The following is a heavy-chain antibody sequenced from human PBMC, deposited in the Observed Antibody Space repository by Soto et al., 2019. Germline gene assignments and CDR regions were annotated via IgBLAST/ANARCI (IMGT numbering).Heavy chain of an antibody. CDR1: GYTFTGYY. J-gene: IGHJ6*02. CDR2: INPNGGGT. Sequence: ASVKVSCKASGYTFTGYYMHWVRQAPGQGLEWMGWINPNGGGTNYAQKFQGRVTMTRDTSISTAYMELSRLRSDDTAVYYCARDIQTTVVPPYYYYGMDVWGQGTTVTVYS. D-gene: IGHD4-17*01. CDR3: ARDIQTTVVPPYYYYGMDV. V-gene: IGHV1-2*02.